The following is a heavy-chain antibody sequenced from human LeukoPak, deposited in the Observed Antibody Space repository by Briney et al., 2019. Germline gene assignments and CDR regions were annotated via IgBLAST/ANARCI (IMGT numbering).Heavy chain of an antibody. V-gene: IGHV4-59*01. CDR3: ARSDTAMVTCDY. CDR2: IYYSGST. D-gene: IGHD5-18*01. J-gene: IGHJ4*02. Sequence: LETLSVTCTVSGGSISSYYWSWIRQPPGNGLEWIGYIYYSGSTNYNPSLKSRVTISVDTSKNQFSLKLSSVTAADTAVYYCARSDTAMVTCDYWGQGTLVTVSS. CDR1: GGSISSYY.